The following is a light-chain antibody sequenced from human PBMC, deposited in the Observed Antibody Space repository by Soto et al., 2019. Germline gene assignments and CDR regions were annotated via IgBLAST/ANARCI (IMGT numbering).Light chain of an antibody. V-gene: IGLV1-40*01. J-gene: IGLJ3*02. CDR1: SSNIGTPYD. CDR3: QYYDTSVSAWV. CDR2: GNI. Sequence: QSVLTQPPSVSGAPGQRVTISCTGRSSNIGTPYDVHWYQQLPGTAPKLLIYGNINRPSGVPDRFSGSKSVTSASLAITGLQAEDEADYYCQYYDTSVSAWVFGGGTKLTVL.